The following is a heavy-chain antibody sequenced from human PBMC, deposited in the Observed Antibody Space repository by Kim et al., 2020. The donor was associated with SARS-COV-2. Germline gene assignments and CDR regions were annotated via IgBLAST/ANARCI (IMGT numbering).Heavy chain of an antibody. CDR1: GFTFSSYS. V-gene: IGHV3-21*04. J-gene: IGHJ2*01. Sequence: GGSLRLSCAASGFTFSSYSMNWVRQAPGKGLEWVSSISSSSSYIYYADSVKGRFTISRDNAKNSLYLQMNSLRAEDTAVYYCARAGWDVSAWYFDLWGRGTLVTVSS. CDR2: ISSSSSYI. D-gene: IGHD1-26*01. CDR3: ARAGWDVSAWYFDL.